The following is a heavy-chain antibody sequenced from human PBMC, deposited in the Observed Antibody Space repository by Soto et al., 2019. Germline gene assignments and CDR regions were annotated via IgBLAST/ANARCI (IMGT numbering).Heavy chain of an antibody. J-gene: IGHJ5*02. CDR2: ISAYSGDT. Sequence: QVQLVQSGAEVKKPGASVRVSCQASGYTFSTHGITWVRQAPGQGLEWMGWISAYSGDTNYAQKFQGRVTMTTDTSTSTAYMELRSLRSDDTAVYYCAASSWYERWFDPWGQGILVTVSS. D-gene: IGHD6-13*01. CDR1: GYTFSTHG. CDR3: AASSWYERWFDP. V-gene: IGHV1-18*01.